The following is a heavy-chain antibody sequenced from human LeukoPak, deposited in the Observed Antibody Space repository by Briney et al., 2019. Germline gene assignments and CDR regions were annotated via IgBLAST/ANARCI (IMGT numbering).Heavy chain of an antibody. J-gene: IGHJ4*02. Sequence: PGGSLRLSCAASGFTFSSYVMHWVRQAPGKGLEWVAIIPYDGSNEYYADSVKGRFTISRDNSKNTLYLQMNSLRAADTAVYYCVTTTRGYSRDYWGQGTLVTVSS. CDR3: VTTTRGYSRDY. V-gene: IGHV3-30*04. CDR1: GFTFSSYV. D-gene: IGHD3-22*01. CDR2: IPYDGSNE.